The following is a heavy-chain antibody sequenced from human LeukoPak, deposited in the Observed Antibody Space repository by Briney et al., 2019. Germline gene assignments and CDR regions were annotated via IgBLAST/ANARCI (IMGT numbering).Heavy chain of an antibody. Sequence: SETLSLTCTVSGGSISSGSYYWNWIRQPPGKGLEYIGYIFYSGRTNYNPSLKSRVTISVDTSKNWFSLRLTSVTAADTAVYYCARGQKYTYGYTVTELGSRYFDYWGQGTLVTVSS. V-gene: IGHV4-61*01. CDR3: ARGQKYTYGYTVTELGSRYFDY. CDR1: GGSISSGSYY. J-gene: IGHJ4*02. CDR2: IFYSGRT. D-gene: IGHD5-18*01.